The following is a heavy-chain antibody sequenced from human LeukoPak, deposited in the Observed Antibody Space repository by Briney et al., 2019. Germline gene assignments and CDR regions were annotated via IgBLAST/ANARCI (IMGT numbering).Heavy chain of an antibody. V-gene: IGHV3-23*01. D-gene: IGHD1-26*01. Sequence: GGSLRLSCAASGFTVSTSAMRWVRQAPGMGLYLVSAIDIGGGTTYSADSVKGRFTISRDNSKNTLYLQMDRLRAEDTAVYFCAKDYRGSFTDWGQGTLVTVSS. CDR1: GFTVSTSA. CDR3: AKDYRGSFTD. J-gene: IGHJ4*02. CDR2: IDIGGGTT.